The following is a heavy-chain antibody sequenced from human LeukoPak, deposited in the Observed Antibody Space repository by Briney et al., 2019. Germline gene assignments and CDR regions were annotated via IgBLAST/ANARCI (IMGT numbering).Heavy chain of an antibody. Sequence: PGRSLRLSCAASGFTFDDYGMSWVRQAPGKGLEWVSGINWNGGSTGYADSVKGRFTISRDNAKNSLYLQMNSLRAEDTALYYCARVVGAARPNWFDPWGQGTLVTVSS. CDR1: GFTFDDYG. V-gene: IGHV3-20*04. D-gene: IGHD6-6*01. CDR2: INWNGGST. CDR3: ARVVGAARPNWFDP. J-gene: IGHJ5*02.